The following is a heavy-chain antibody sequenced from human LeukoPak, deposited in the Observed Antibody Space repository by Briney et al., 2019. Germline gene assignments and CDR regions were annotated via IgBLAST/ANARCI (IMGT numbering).Heavy chain of an antibody. J-gene: IGHJ3*02. CDR2: ISWNSGSI. V-gene: IGHV3-9*01. CDR3: AALVGGAFDI. Sequence: PGRSLRLSCAASGFTFDDYAMHWVRQAPGKGLEWVSGISWNSGSIGYADSVKSRFTISRDNAKNSLYLQMNSLRAEDTALYYCAALVGGAFDIWGQGTMVTVSS. D-gene: IGHD6-13*01. CDR1: GFTFDDYA.